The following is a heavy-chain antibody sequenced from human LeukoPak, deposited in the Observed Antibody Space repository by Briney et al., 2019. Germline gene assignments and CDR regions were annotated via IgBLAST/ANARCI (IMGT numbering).Heavy chain of an antibody. V-gene: IGHV3-33*08. CDR1: GFTFSSYA. CDR3: ARDRGSSQFDY. D-gene: IGHD6-13*01. J-gene: IGHJ4*02. CDR2: TWYDGSKK. Sequence: GGSLRLSCAASGFTFSSYAMSWVRQAPGKGLEWVAVTWYDGSKKYYADSVKGRFTISRDNSKNTLDLQMNSLRAEDTAVYYCARDRGSSQFDYWGQGTLVTVSS.